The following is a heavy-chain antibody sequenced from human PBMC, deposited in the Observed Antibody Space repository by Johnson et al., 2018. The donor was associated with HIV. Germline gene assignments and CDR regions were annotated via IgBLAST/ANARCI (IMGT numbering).Heavy chain of an antibody. J-gene: IGHJ3*02. CDR3: ARVYARTPGAFDI. CDR2: ISWNSGSM. Sequence: LVESGGGLVQPGRSLRLSCAASGFSFDDYGMHWVRQAPGKGLEWVSGISWNSGSMGYADSVKGRFTISRDNAKNSLYLQMNSLRAEDAAVYYCARVYARTPGAFDIWGQGTMVTVSS. CDR1: GFSFDDYG. D-gene: IGHD2-2*01. V-gene: IGHV3-9*01.